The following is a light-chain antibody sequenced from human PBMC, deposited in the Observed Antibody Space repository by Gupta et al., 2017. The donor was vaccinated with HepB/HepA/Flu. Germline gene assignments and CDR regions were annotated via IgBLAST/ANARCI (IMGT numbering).Light chain of an antibody. J-gene: IGLJ3*02. V-gene: IGLV1-44*01. Sequence: QSVLTQPTSVSGTPGQRVTISCSGSNSNIGSNTVNWYQQLPGTAPKLLIYTNNQRPSGVPDRFSGSKSGTSASLAISGLQSEDEADYYCAAWDDSLNGVVVGGGTKVTVL. CDR3: AAWDDSLNGVV. CDR1: NSNIGSNT. CDR2: TNN.